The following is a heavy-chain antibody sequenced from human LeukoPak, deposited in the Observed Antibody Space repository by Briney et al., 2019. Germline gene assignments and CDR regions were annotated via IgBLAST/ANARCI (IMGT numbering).Heavy chain of an antibody. D-gene: IGHD3-3*01. CDR1: GFSFNIYA. J-gene: IGHJ5*01. V-gene: IGHV3-23*01. Sequence: GGSLRLSCAASGFSFNIYAMGWVRQAPGKGLEWVSVIGSGSVDKHYADTVRGRFDISRDNSKNRLFLQMNSLRVEDSGVYYCAKRVPLTALDSWGQGTLVTVSS. CDR3: AKRVPLTALDS. CDR2: IGSGSVDK.